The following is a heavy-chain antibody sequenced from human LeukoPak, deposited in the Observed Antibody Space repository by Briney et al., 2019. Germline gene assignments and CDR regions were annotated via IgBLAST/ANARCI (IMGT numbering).Heavy chain of an antibody. Sequence: PSETLSITCNVSGGSVSSGSYYWSWIRQPPGKGLEWIGYVYNSGSTNYNAALKSRVTISADTSKNQFSLKLGSVTTADTAKYYCARDPSGYFNYWGQGILVTVSS. CDR3: ARDPSGYFNY. CDR2: VYNSGST. J-gene: IGHJ4*02. D-gene: IGHD3-22*01. V-gene: IGHV4-61*01. CDR1: GGSVSSGSYY.